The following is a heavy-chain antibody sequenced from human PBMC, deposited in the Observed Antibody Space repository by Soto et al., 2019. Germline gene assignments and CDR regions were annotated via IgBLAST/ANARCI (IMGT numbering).Heavy chain of an antibody. CDR3: ATLPPRIVVTVLPIPT. V-gene: IGHV4-4*02. CDR1: GDSISSTHW. CDR2: VYHSGST. J-gene: IGHJ5*02. D-gene: IGHD2-21*01. Sequence: QVYLQQSGPGLVKPSGTLSLTCAVSGDSISSTHWWTWVRQTPGKGLEWIGEVYHSGSTSYNPSLKSRVTISVDKSTSQFSLKLPSVTAADTAVYYCATLPPRIVVTVLPIPTWGQGTLVSVSS.